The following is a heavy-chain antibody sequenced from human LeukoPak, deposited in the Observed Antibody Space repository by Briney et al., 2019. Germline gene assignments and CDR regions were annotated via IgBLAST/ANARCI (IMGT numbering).Heavy chain of an antibody. CDR1: GGSISSYY. CDR2: IYYSGST. CDR3: ARLSAYDYVWGSYRGVFDY. Sequence: PSETLSLTCTVSGGSISSYYWSWLRQPPGKGLEWIGYIYYSGSTNYNPSLKSRVTISVDTSKNQFSLKLSSVTAADTAVYYCARLSAYDYVWGSYRGVFDYWGQGTLVTVSS. J-gene: IGHJ4*02. V-gene: IGHV4-59*08. D-gene: IGHD3-16*02.